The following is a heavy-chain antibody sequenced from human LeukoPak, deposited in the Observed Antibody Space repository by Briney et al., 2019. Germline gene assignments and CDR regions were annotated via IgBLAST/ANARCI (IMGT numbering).Heavy chain of an antibody. CDR2: INHSGST. V-gene: IGHV4-34*01. D-gene: IGHD2-15*01. CDR1: GGSFSGYY. CDR3: ASGEVGYCTGGSCYGYYYYGLDV. Sequence: SETLSLTCAVYGGSFSGYYWSWIRQPPGKGLEWIGEINHSGSTNYNPSLKSRVTISVDTSKNQFSLKLSSVTAADTAVYYCASGEVGYCTGGSCYGYYYYGLDVWGQGTTVTVSS. J-gene: IGHJ6*02.